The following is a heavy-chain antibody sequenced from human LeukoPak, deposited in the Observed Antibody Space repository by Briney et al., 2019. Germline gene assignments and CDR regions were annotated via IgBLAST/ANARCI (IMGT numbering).Heavy chain of an antibody. Sequence: GGSLRLSCAASGFTFSSYSMNWVRQAPGKGLEWVSYIGSSSTICYADSVKGRFTISRDNAKNSLYLQMNSLRAEDTAVYYCARDGGYSSSWYPDGMDVWGQGTTVTVSS. V-gene: IGHV3-48*04. CDR3: ARDGGYSSSWYPDGMDV. J-gene: IGHJ6*02. D-gene: IGHD6-13*01. CDR1: GFTFSSYS. CDR2: IGSSSTI.